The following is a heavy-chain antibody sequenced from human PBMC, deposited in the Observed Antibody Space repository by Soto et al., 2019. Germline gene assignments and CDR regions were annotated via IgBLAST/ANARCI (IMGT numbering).Heavy chain of an antibody. D-gene: IGHD2-15*01. V-gene: IGHV1-69*05. J-gene: IGHJ6*02. CDR3: ARGYCSGGNCYSGMDV. Sequence: SVKVSCKASGGTFSTHAIIWVRQAPGHGLEWMGGIIPISGTTYYTQKFQGRVTITTDEPTSTAFMELSSLKSDDTAVFYCARGYCSGGNCYSGMDVWGQGTMVTVSS. CDR1: GGTFSTHA. CDR2: IIPISGTT.